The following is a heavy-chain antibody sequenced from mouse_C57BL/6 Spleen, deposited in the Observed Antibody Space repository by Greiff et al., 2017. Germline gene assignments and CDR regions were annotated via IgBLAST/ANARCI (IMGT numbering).Heavy chain of an antibody. Sequence: QVQLQQPGAELVKPGASVKLSCKASGYTFTSYWMHWVKQRPGQGLEWIGMIHPNSGSTNYNEKFKSKATLTVDKSSSTAYMQLSSLTSEDSAVYYCARVGAGTPFDYWGQDTTLTVSS. J-gene: IGHJ2*01. CDR2: IHPNSGST. D-gene: IGHD4-1*01. CDR1: GYTFTSYW. CDR3: ARVGAGTPFDY. V-gene: IGHV1-64*01.